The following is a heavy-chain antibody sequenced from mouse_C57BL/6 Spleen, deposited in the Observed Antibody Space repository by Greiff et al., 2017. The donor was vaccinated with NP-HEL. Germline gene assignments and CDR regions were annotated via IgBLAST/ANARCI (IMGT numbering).Heavy chain of an antibody. J-gene: IGHJ2*01. D-gene: IGHD1-2*01. Sequence: QVQLQQPGAELVMPGASVKLSCKASGYTFTSYWMHWVKQRPGQGLEWIGEIDPSDSYTNYNQKFKGKSTLTVDKSSSTAYMQLSSLTAEDSAVYYCARETTTAFDYWGQGTTLTVSS. CDR2: IDPSDSYT. V-gene: IGHV1-69*01. CDR3: ARETTTAFDY. CDR1: GYTFTSYW.